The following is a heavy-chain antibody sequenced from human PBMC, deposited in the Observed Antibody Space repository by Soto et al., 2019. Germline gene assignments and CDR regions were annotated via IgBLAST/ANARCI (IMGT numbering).Heavy chain of an antibody. V-gene: IGHV4-38-2*02. Sequence: SETLSLTXAVSGYSISSGYYWGWIRQPPGKGLEWIGSIYHSGSTYYNPSLKSRVTISVDTSKNQFSLKLSSVTAADTAVYYCARERWIQLWLRNYYYYGMDVWGQGTTVTVSS. CDR1: GYSISSGYY. CDR2: IYHSGST. D-gene: IGHD5-18*01. CDR3: ARERWIQLWLRNYYYYGMDV. J-gene: IGHJ6*02.